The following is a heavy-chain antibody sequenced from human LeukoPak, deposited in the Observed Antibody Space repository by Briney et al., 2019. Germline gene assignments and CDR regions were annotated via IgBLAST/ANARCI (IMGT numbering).Heavy chain of an antibody. CDR1: GGSISNTNW. V-gene: IGHV4-4*02. J-gene: IGHJ6*02. CDR2: IFYTGST. CDR3: ARQNYDIRAYRYYGVDV. Sequence: PSGTLSLTCGVSGGSISNTNWWSWVRQPPGQGLEWIGYIFYTGSTDYNPSLKSRVTISVDTSKNQFSLKLSSVTAADTAVYYCARQNYDIRAYRYYGVDVWGQGTTVTVSS. D-gene: IGHD3-22*01.